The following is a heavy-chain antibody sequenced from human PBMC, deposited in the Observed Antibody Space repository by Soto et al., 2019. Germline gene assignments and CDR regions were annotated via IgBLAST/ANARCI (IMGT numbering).Heavy chain of an antibody. CDR3: ARDRAYYDSSGKYYFDY. Sequence: SVKVSCKASGGTFSSYAISWVRQAPGQGLEWMGGIIPIFGTANYAQKFQGRVTITADESTSTAYMELSSLRSEDTAVYYCARDRAYYDSSGKYYFDYWGQGTLVTVSS. D-gene: IGHD3-22*01. V-gene: IGHV1-69*13. J-gene: IGHJ4*02. CDR2: IIPIFGTA. CDR1: GGTFSSYA.